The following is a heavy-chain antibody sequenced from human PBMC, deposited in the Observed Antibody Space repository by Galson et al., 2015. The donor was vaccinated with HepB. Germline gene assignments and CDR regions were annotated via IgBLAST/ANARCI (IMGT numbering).Heavy chain of an antibody. J-gene: IGHJ4*02. D-gene: IGHD5/OR15-5a*01. CDR2: IIGNGADI. CDR1: GFTFRTYA. V-gene: IGHV3-23*01. Sequence: SLRLSCAASGFTFRTYAMNWVRQAPGKGLEWVALIIGNGADIRYADSVRGRFTISRDNSKNTLYLHMNSLRADDTAIYYCVKDREPDGLYDLDYWGQGTLVTVSS. CDR3: VKDREPDGLYDLDY.